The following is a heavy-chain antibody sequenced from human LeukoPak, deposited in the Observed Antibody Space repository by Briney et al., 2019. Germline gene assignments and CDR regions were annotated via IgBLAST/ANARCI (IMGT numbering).Heavy chain of an antibody. CDR3: ARGDSSGYPREGFDY. CDR2: IYTSGST. CDR1: GGSISSYY. V-gene: IGHV4-4*07. J-gene: IGHJ4*02. D-gene: IGHD3-22*01. Sequence: PSATLSLTCTVSGGSISSYYWSWIRQPAGKGLEWIGRIYTSGSTNYNPSLKSRVTMSVDTSKNQFSLKLSSVTAADTAVYYCARGDSSGYPREGFDYWGQGTLVTVSS.